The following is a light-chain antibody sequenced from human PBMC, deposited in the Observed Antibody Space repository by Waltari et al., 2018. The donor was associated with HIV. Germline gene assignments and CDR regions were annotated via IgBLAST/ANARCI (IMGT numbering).Light chain of an antibody. Sequence: QSVLTQPPSASGTPGQRVTISCTGSSSNIDNNPVEWYQQFPGTAPKLLIYSTNQRPSGVPDRISGSKSGTSASLAIGGLQSDDEADYYCASWEDSLHGPVFGGGTKLTVL. CDR2: STN. CDR1: SSNIDNNP. CDR3: ASWEDSLHGPV. J-gene: IGLJ2*01. V-gene: IGLV1-44*01.